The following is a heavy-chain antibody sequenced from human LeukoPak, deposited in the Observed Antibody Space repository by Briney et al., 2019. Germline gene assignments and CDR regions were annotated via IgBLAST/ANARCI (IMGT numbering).Heavy chain of an antibody. CDR1: GFTVSDKY. Sequence: GGSLRLSCAASGFTVSDKYMSWVRQPPGKGLEWVSIIYSGGGTYYADSVKGRFTISRDNSKNTLYLQMNSLRAEDTAVYCCAKVRFPYYYGSGSYPDFDYWGQGTLVTVSS. CDR2: IYSGGGT. V-gene: IGHV3-53*05. CDR3: AKVRFPYYYGSGSYPDFDY. J-gene: IGHJ4*02. D-gene: IGHD3-10*01.